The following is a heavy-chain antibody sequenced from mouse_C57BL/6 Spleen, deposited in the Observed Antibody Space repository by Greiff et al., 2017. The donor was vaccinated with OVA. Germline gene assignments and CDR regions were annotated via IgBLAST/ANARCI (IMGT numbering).Heavy chain of an antibody. Sequence: QVQLQQSGAELVRPGTSVKVSCKASGYAFTNYLIEWVKQRPGQGLEWIGVINPGSGGTNYNEKFKGKATLTADKSSSTAYMQLSSLTSEDSAVYFCARGLPDWYFDVWGTGTTVTVSS. CDR3: ARGLPDWYFDV. CDR1: GYAFTNYL. CDR2: INPGSGGT. V-gene: IGHV1-54*01. J-gene: IGHJ1*03.